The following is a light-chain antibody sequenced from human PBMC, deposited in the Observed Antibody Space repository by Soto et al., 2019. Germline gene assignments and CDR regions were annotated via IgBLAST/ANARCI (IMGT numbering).Light chain of an antibody. J-gene: IGLJ3*02. CDR2: EVS. CDR3: SSYTSSSTLV. Sequence: LTQPASVSGSPGQSITISCTGTSSDVGGYNYVSWYQQHPGKAPKLMIYEVSHRPSGVSNRFSGSKSGNTASLTISGLQAEDEADYYCSSYTSSSTLVFGGGTK. CDR1: SSDVGGYNY. V-gene: IGLV2-14*01.